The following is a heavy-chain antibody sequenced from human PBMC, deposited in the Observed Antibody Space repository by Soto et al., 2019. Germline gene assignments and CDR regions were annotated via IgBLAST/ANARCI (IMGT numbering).Heavy chain of an antibody. D-gene: IGHD2-2*01. J-gene: IGHJ5*02. CDR2: ISSNGGST. CDR1: GFTFSSYA. CDR3: ARVLSTSWQGWFDP. Sequence: PWGSLRLSCAASGFTFSSYAMHWVRQAPGKGLEYVSAISSNGGSTYYANSVKGRFTISRDNSKNTLYLQMGSLRAEDMAVYYCARVLSTSWQGWFDPWGQGTLVTVSS. V-gene: IGHV3-64*01.